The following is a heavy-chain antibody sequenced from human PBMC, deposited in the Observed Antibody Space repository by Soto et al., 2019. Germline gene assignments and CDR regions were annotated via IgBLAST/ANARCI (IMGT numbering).Heavy chain of an antibody. J-gene: IGHJ6*02. D-gene: IGHD6-13*01. V-gene: IGHV1-69*01. CDR2: IIPIFGTA. CDR3: ARGGYSSSWYRYYGMDV. Sequence: QVQLVQSGAEVKKPGYSVKVSCKASGGTFSSYAISWVRQAPGQGLEWMGGIIPIFGTANYAQKFQGRVTITADESTSTAYMELSSLRSEDTAVYYCARGGYSSSWYRYYGMDVWGQGTTVTVSS. CDR1: GGTFSSYA.